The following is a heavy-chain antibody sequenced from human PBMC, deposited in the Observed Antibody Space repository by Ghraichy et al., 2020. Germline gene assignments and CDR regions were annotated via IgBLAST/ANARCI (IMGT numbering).Heavy chain of an antibody. CDR1: GFTFSDYW. CDR3: AKDKWAGTGGN. CDR2: INQDDVQK. D-gene: IGHD1-26*01. Sequence: GGSLRLSCAASGFTFSDYWMTWVRQAPGKGLEWVANINQDDVQKYYVDSVKGRFTISRDNAKNSLYLQMDSLRVEDTAVYFCAKDKWAGTGGNWGQGTLVTVSP. J-gene: IGHJ4*02. V-gene: IGHV3-7*03.